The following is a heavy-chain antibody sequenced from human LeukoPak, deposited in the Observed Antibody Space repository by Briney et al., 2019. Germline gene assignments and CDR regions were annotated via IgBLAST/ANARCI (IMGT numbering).Heavy chain of an antibody. CDR2: IYSSGST. V-gene: IGHV4-4*07. J-gene: IGHJ4*02. D-gene: IGHD3-10*01. CDR3: ARGYYGSGSYYTAVDH. Sequence: SETLSLTCTVSGGSISGYFWNWLRQPAGKGLEWIGRIYSSGSTNYNPSLKSRVTMSVDTSKNQFSLNLSSVTAADTAVYYCARGYYGSGSYYTAVDHWGQGTLVTVSS. CDR1: GGSISGYF.